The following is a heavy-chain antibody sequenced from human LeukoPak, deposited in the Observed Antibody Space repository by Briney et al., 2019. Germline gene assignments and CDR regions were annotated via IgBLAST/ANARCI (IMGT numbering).Heavy chain of an antibody. Sequence: ASVKVSCKASGGTFSSYAISWVRQAPGQGLEWMGGIIPIFGTANYAQKFQGRVTITTDESTSTAYMELSSLRPEDTAVYYCARSVTPLLGYYYYMDVWGKGTTVTVSS. D-gene: IGHD4-23*01. CDR3: ARSVTPLLGYYYYMDV. CDR1: GGTFSSYA. J-gene: IGHJ6*03. CDR2: IIPIFGTA. V-gene: IGHV1-69*05.